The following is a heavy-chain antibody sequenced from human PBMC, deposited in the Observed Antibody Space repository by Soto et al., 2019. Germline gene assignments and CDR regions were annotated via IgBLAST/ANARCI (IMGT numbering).Heavy chain of an antibody. V-gene: IGHV3-23*01. Sequence: EVQLLESGGGLVQPGGSLRLSCAASGITFSTYAMTWVRQAPGKGLEWVSAISGSGGSTYYADSVKGRFTISRDNYKDSLSLQRNSLGAEDTAVYYCATLYDYIWGSYRRPPYYFDYWGQGTLVTVSS. CDR1: GITFSTYA. CDR3: ATLYDYIWGSYRRPPYYFDY. CDR2: ISGSGGST. J-gene: IGHJ4*02. D-gene: IGHD3-16*02.